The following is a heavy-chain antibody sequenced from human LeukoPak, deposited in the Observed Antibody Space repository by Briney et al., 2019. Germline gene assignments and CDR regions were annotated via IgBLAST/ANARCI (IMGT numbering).Heavy chain of an antibody. J-gene: IGHJ4*02. D-gene: IGHD4-17*01. CDR1: GFTFSSYS. CDR3: ARDNGDYPWDY. V-gene: IGHV3-21*01. CDR2: ISSSSSYI. Sequence: GGSLRLSCAASGFTFSSYSMNWVRQAPGKGLEWVSSISSSSSYIYYADSVKGRFTISRDNAKNSLHLQMNSLRAEDTAVYYCARDNGDYPWDYWGQGTLVTVSS.